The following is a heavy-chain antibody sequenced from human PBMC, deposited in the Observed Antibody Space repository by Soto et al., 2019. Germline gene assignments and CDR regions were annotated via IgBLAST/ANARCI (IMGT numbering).Heavy chain of an antibody. CDR2: INPSGGST. Sequence: QVQLVQSGAEVKKPGASVKVSCKASGYTFTSYYMHWVRQAPGQGLEWMGIINPSGGSTSYAQKDQGRVTITRDTSKSTVYTELSRLRSEDTAVYYCARDPGITMVRGVINGMDVWGQGTTVNVSS. V-gene: IGHV1-46*01. D-gene: IGHD3-10*01. J-gene: IGHJ6*02. CDR1: GYTFTSYY. CDR3: ARDPGITMVRGVINGMDV.